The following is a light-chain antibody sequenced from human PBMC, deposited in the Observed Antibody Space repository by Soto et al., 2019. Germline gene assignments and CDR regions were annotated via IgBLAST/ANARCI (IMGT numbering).Light chain of an antibody. CDR3: LQDYSYPLT. CDR2: HAS. Sequence: DIQMTQSPSTLSASVGERATITCRASQSISNWLAWYQQKTGTAPKVLIYHASNLQSGVPSRFSGSGSGTDFTLTISSLQPEDFATYYCLQDYSYPLTFGGGTKVDIK. CDR1: QSISNW. V-gene: IGKV1-5*01. J-gene: IGKJ4*01.